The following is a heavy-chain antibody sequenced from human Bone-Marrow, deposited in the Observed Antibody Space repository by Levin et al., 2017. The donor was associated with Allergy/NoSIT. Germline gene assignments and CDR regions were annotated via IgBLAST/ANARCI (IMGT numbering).Heavy chain of an antibody. J-gene: IGHJ4*02. CDR1: GFTFGDYA. CDR2: IRSKAYGGRT. V-gene: IGHV3-49*03. Sequence: GESLKISCTGSGFTFGDYALSWFRQAPGKGLELISFIRSKAYGGRTEKAASVRDRFTISRDDSKSIAYLQMNSLRTEDTALYYCARTYEGYFDNWGQGTLVTVSS. D-gene: IGHD5-12*01. CDR3: ARTYEGYFDN.